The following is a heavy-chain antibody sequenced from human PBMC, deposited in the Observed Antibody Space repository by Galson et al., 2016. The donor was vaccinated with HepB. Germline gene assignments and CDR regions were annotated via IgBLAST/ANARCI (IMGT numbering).Heavy chain of an antibody. Sequence: SLRLSCAASGFTFSRYWMQWVRQAPGKGLVWVSLINNDGSTTNDADSVKGRFTISRDNAKKTLYLHMNSLTAEDTAIYYCARDPGSGWPNWYIDLWGRGTLVTVSS. V-gene: IGHV3-74*01. CDR1: GFTFSRYW. CDR3: ARDPGSGWPNWYIDL. J-gene: IGHJ2*01. D-gene: IGHD6-19*01. CDR2: INNDGSTT.